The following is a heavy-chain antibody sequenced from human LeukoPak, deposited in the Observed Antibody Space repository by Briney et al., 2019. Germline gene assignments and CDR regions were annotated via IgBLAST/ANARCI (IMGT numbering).Heavy chain of an antibody. Sequence: PGRSLRLSCAASGFTFSSYAMHWVRQAPGRGLEWVAVIPYDGSNKYYADSVKGRFTISRDNSKNTLYLQMNSLRAEDTAVYYCARDRPDCSSTSCYKDFDYWGQGTLVTVSS. V-gene: IGHV3-30-3*01. D-gene: IGHD2-2*02. CDR1: GFTFSSYA. CDR3: ARDRPDCSSTSCYKDFDY. CDR2: IPYDGSNK. J-gene: IGHJ4*02.